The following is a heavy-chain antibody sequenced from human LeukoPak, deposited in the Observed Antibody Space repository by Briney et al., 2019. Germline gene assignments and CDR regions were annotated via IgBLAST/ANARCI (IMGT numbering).Heavy chain of an antibody. Sequence: ASVKVSCKVSGYTLSELSIHWARQAPGKGVEWMGGFDPEDGETIYAEKFEERVTMTRDTSISTAYMELSRLRSDDTAMYYCARDKQLDWAHYYYYYMDVWGKGTTVTVSS. J-gene: IGHJ6*03. CDR3: ARDKQLDWAHYYYYYMDV. V-gene: IGHV1-24*01. CDR1: GYTLSELS. CDR2: FDPEDGET. D-gene: IGHD1-1*01.